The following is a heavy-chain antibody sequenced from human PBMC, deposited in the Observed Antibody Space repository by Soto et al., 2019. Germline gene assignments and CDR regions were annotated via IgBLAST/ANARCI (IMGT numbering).Heavy chain of an antibody. CDR1: GFTFSSYA. J-gene: IGHJ5*02. D-gene: IGHD3-10*01. CDR2: ISYDGSNK. CDR3: ARPITMVRGADSWFDP. V-gene: IGHV3-30-3*01. Sequence: PGGSLRLSCAASGFTFSSYAMHWVRQAPGKGLEWVAVISYDGSNKYYADSVKGRFTISRDNSKNTLYLQMNSLRAEDTAVYYCARPITMVRGADSWFDPWGQGTLVTV.